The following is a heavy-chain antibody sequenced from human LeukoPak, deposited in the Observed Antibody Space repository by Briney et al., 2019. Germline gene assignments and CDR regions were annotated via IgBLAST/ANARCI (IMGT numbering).Heavy chain of an antibody. CDR1: GFTFNDYY. CDR3: ATDGAGFDT. Sequence: GGSLRLSCAASGFTFNDYYMSWIRQAPGKGLEWLSYINIGGTNTHYADSVKGRFTISRDNAKKSLYLEMNHLRAEDTAVYYCATDGAGFDTWGQGVQVTVSS. J-gene: IGHJ5*02. V-gene: IGHV3-11*01. CDR2: INIGGTNT.